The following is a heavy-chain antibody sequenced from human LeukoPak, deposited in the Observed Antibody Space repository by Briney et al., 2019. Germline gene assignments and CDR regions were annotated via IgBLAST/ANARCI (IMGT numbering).Heavy chain of an antibody. CDR3: AREGYSSSWYRNFDY. CDR2: INPSGGST. V-gene: IGHV1-46*01. Sequence: ASVKVSCKASGYTFTSYYMHWVRQAPGQGLEWMGIINPSGGSTSYAQKSQGRVTMTRDMSTSTVYMELSSLRSEDTAVYYCAREGYSSSWYRNFDYWGQGTLVTVSS. D-gene: IGHD6-13*01. CDR1: GYTFTSYY. J-gene: IGHJ4*02.